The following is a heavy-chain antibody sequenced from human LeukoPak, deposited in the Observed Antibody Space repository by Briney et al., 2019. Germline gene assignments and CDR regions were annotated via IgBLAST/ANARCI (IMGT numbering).Heavy chain of an antibody. Sequence: GGSLRLSCAVSGFTFSSYWMSWFRQAPGKGLEWAANINQDGSQKFSVDSVKGRFTISRDNAKNSLSLQMNSLRVEDTAVYYCARDWFDGDYDRFDYWGQGTLVTVSS. CDR3: ARDWFDGDYDRFDY. CDR2: INQDGSQK. V-gene: IGHV3-7*03. CDR1: GFTFSSYW. J-gene: IGHJ4*02. D-gene: IGHD4-17*01.